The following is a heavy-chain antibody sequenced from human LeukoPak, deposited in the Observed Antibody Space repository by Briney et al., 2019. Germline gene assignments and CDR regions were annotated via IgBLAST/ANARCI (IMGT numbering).Heavy chain of an antibody. CDR1: GYSFTSYW. CDR3: ARQNIAAAGTVDAFDI. J-gene: IGHJ3*02. CDR2: VYPGDSDT. V-gene: IGHV5-51*01. Sequence: PGESLQISCQGSGYSFTSYWIGWVRQMPGKGLEWMGIVYPGDSDTRYSPSFQGQVTISADKSISTAYLQWSSLKASDTAMYYCARQNIAAAGTVDAFDIWGQGTMVTVSS. D-gene: IGHD6-13*01.